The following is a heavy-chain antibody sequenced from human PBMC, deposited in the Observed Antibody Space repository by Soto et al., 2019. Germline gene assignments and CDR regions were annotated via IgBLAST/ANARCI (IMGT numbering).Heavy chain of an antibody. J-gene: IGHJ4*02. CDR1: GYTLTELS. Sequence: ASVKVSCKVSGYTLTELSMHWVRQAPGKGLEWMGGFDPEDGETIYAQKFQGRVTMTEDTSTDTAYMELSSLRSEDTAVYYCATDLSSGWYGGEDYWGQGTLVTVSS. CDR2: FDPEDGET. D-gene: IGHD6-19*01. CDR3: ATDLSSGWYGGEDY. V-gene: IGHV1-24*01.